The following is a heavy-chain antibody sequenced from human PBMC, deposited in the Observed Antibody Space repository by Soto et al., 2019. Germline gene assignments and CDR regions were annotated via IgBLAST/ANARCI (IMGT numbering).Heavy chain of an antibody. V-gene: IGHV3-30-3*01. J-gene: IGHJ4*02. CDR3: ARASNGWYYDY. CDR1: GFTFSSYA. D-gene: IGHD6-19*01. Sequence: QVQLVESGGGVVQPGRSLRLSCAASGFTFSSYAMHWVRQAPGKGLEWVAVISYGGSNKYYADSVKGRFTTSRDNSTNTLYLKMNSLRAEDTAVYYCARASNGWYYDYWGQGTLVTVPS. CDR2: ISYGGSNK.